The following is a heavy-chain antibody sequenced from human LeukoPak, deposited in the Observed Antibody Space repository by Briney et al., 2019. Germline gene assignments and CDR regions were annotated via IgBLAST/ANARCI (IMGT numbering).Heavy chain of an antibody. Sequence: SETLSLTCTVSGGSISSYYWSWIRQPAGKGLEWIGRIYTSGSTNYNPSLKSRVTMSVDTSKNQFSLKLSSVTAADTAVYYCAREPLGPYYYGSGSYPTYFDYWGQGTLVTVSS. CDR1: GGSISSYY. CDR2: IYTSGST. V-gene: IGHV4-4*07. D-gene: IGHD3-10*01. J-gene: IGHJ4*02. CDR3: AREPLGPYYYGSGSYPTYFDY.